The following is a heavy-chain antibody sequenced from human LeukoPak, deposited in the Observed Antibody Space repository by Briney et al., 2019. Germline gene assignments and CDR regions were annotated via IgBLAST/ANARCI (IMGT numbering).Heavy chain of an antibody. CDR2: LYYCGST. J-gene: IGHJ4*02. CDR1: GGSISSYY. D-gene: IGHD3-22*01. CDR3: ARHYYDSSGYDLVPYFDY. Sequence: SETLSLTCTVSGGSISSYYWSWIRQPPGKGLEWIGYLYYCGSTHYHPSLKSRVTISVDTPKNQFSLKLSSVTAADTAVYYCARHYYDSSGYDLVPYFDYWGQGTLVTVSS. V-gene: IGHV4-59*08.